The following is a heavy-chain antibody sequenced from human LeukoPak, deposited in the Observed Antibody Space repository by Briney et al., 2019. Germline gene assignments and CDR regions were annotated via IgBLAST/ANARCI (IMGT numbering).Heavy chain of an antibody. V-gene: IGHV3-48*01. CDR3: AKDTLGGDPNLGGRYYFDY. D-gene: IGHD2-21*02. Sequence: AGGSLRLSCAASGFTFSSYSMNWVRQAPGKGLEWVSYISSSSTTIYYADSVKGRFTISRDNAKNSLYLQMNSLRAEDTALYYCAKDTLGGDPNLGGRYYFDYWGQGTLVTVSS. J-gene: IGHJ4*02. CDR1: GFTFSSYS. CDR2: ISSSSTTI.